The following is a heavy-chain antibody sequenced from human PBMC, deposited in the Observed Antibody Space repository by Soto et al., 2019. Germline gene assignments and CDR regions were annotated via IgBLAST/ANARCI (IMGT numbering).Heavy chain of an antibody. CDR3: ARDLGPTVTTFPYYYDGMDV. CDR2: IIPIFGTA. CDR1: GGTFSSYA. V-gene: IGHV1-69*01. Sequence: QVQLVQSGAEVKKPGSSVKVSCKASGGTFSSYAISWVRQAPGQGLEWMGGIIPIFGTANYAQKFQGRVTITADESTSTDYMELSSLRSEDTAVYYCARDLGPTVTTFPYYYDGMDVWGQGTTVTVSS. J-gene: IGHJ6*02. D-gene: IGHD4-4*01.